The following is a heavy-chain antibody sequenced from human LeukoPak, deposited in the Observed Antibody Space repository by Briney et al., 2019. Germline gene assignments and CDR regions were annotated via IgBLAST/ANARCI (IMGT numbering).Heavy chain of an antibody. V-gene: IGHV4-39*07. J-gene: IGHJ4*02. Sequence: TSETLSLTCTVSGGSISSSSYYWGWIRQPPGKGLEWIGSIYYSGSTYYNPSLKSRVTISVDTSKNQFSLKLSSVTAADTAVYYCARKRVALGIGYFDPWGQGTLVTVSS. D-gene: IGHD5-12*01. CDR3: ARKRVALGIGYFDP. CDR1: GGSISSSSYY. CDR2: IYYSGST.